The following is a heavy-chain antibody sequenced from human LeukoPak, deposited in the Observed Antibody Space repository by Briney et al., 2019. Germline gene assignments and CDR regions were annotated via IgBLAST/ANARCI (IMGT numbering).Heavy chain of an antibody. CDR1: GGSFSGYY. J-gene: IGHJ4*02. Sequence: SETLSLTCAVYGGSFSGYYWSWIRQPPGKGLEWIGEINHSGSTNYNPSLKSRVTISVDTSKNQFSLKLSSVTAADTAVYYCASGGLRYLHDYWGQGALVTVSS. CDR3: ASGGLRYLHDY. CDR2: INHSGST. D-gene: IGHD3-9*01. V-gene: IGHV4-34*01.